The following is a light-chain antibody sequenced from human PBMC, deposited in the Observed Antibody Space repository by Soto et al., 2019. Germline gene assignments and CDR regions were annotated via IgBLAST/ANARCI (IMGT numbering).Light chain of an antibody. V-gene: IGKV1-5*01. Sequence: DIQMTQSPSTLSASVGDRVSITCRASESVSNWLAWYQQKPGKAPNLLISDASDLKSGVPSRFSGSGSGTEFTLTISSLQPEDFATYYCQQYKGYSPWTCGQGTKVEVK. CDR2: DAS. CDR3: QQYKGYSPWT. CDR1: ESVSNW. J-gene: IGKJ1*01.